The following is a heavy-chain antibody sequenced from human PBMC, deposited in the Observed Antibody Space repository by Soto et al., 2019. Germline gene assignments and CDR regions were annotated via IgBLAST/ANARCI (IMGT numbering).Heavy chain of an antibody. V-gene: IGHV3-30*18. J-gene: IGHJ4*02. CDR1: GFTFGSYG. CDR2: ISYHGTTK. Sequence: GGSLRLSCAASGFTFGSYGMHWVRQAPGKGLEWVAFISYHGTTKYYVDSVKGRFTISRDNSKNTLYLQMNSLRAEDTAVYYCAKPAYDASGSTNPNFDYWGPGTQVTVSS. CDR3: AKPAYDASGSTNPNFDY. D-gene: IGHD3-22*01.